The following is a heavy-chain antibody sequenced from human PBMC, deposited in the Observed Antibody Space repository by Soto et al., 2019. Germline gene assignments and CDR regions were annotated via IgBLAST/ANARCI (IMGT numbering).Heavy chain of an antibody. Sequence: GASVKVSCKASGYTFTSYGISWVRQAPGQGLEWMGWISAYNGNTNYAQKLQGRVTMTTDTSTSTAYMELRSLRSDDTAVYYCARDLVVVVPAAMDYYYYMAVWGKGTTVTVSS. J-gene: IGHJ6*03. V-gene: IGHV1-18*01. CDR1: GYTFTSYG. D-gene: IGHD2-2*01. CDR2: ISAYNGNT. CDR3: ARDLVVVVPAAMDYYYYMAV.